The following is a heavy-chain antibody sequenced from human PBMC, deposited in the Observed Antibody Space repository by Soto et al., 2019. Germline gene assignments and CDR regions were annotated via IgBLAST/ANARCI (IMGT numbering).Heavy chain of an antibody. CDR3: VKETYDILTGEDYYYYGMDV. CDR2: ISSNGGST. J-gene: IGHJ6*02. CDR1: GFTFSSYA. D-gene: IGHD3-9*01. Sequence: GGSLRLSCSASGFTFSSYAMHWVRQAPGKGLEYVSAISSNGGSTYYADSVKGRFTISRDNSKNTLYLQMSSLRAEDTAVYYCVKETYDILTGEDYYYYGMDVWGQGTTVTVS. V-gene: IGHV3-64D*08.